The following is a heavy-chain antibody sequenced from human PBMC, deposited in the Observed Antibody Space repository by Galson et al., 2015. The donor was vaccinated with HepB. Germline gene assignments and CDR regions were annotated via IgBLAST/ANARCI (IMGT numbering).Heavy chain of an antibody. J-gene: IGHJ4*02. D-gene: IGHD6-13*01. CDR2: INPSGGST. V-gene: IGHV1-46*01. CDR1: GYTFTNYF. CDR3: ARSIAAASSPDY. Sequence: SVKVSCKASGYTFTNYFMHWVRQAPGQGLEWMGIINPSGGSTSYAQKFQGRVTMTRDTSTSTVYMELRSLRSEDTAMYYCARSIAAASSPDYWGQGTLVTVSS.